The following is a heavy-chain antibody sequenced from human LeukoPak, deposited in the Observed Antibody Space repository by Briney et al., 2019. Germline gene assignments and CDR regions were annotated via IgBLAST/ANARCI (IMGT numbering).Heavy chain of an antibody. CDR1: GFSFGSYA. CDR2: ISDSGDRT. Sequence: GGSLRLSCAASGFSFGSYALAWVRHAPGKGLERVSGISDSGDRTSYGDSVKGRFTISRDNSKNTLYLQMNSLRVEDTAVYFCAKDGVSSSVVLGADQWGQGTLVIVSS. D-gene: IGHD3-16*01. CDR3: AKDGVSSSVVLGADQ. V-gene: IGHV3-23*01. J-gene: IGHJ4*02.